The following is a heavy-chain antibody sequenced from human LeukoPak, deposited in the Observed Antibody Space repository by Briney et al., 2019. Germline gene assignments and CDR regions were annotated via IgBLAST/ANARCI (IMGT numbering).Heavy chain of an antibody. CDR1: GFTFSSYW. CDR3: ARLLLTPYYYHGMDV. CDR2: IKQDGSEK. J-gene: IGHJ6*02. V-gene: IGHV3-7*01. D-gene: IGHD2-15*01. Sequence: GGCLRLSCAASGFTFSSYWMSWVRQAPGKGLEWVANIKQDGSEKYYVDSVKGRFTISRDNAKNSLYLQMNSLRAEDTAVYYCARLLLTPYYYHGMDVWGQGTTVTVSS.